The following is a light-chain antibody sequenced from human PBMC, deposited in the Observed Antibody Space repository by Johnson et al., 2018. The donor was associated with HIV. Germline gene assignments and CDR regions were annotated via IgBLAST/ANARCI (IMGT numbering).Light chain of an antibody. CDR1: SSNIGNNY. J-gene: IGLJ1*01. V-gene: IGLV1-51*02. CDR2: ENN. Sequence: SVLTQPPSVSAAPGQRVTISCSGSSSNIGNNYVSWYQQLPGTAPKLLIYENNKRPSGIPDRFSGSKSGTSVTLGITGLQTGDEADYYCGTWDSSLRGVFGTGTKVTVL. CDR3: GTWDSSLRGV.